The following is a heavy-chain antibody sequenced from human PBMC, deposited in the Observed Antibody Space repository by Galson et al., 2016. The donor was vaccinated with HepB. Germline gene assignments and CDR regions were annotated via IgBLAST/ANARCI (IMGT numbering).Heavy chain of an antibody. CDR3: ARADLIEPGHCSGGSCYPGGYYGMDV. Sequence: SVKVSCKASGYTFTDYYMHWVRQAPGQGLEWMGWINPKSGGTKYAQKFRGRVTMTRDTSISTAYMELSRLRSDDTAVYYCARADLIEPGHCSGGSCYPGGYYGMDVWGKGTTVTVSS. CDR2: INPKSGGT. D-gene: IGHD2-15*01. V-gene: IGHV1-2*02. CDR1: GYTFTDYY. J-gene: IGHJ6*04.